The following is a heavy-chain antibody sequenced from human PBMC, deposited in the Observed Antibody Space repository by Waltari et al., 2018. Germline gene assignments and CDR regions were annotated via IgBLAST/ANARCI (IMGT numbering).Heavy chain of an antibody. J-gene: IGHJ6*02. D-gene: IGHD5-12*01. CDR3: AREIVATIINYYYGMDV. CDR1: GFTFSSYE. CDR2: IRCSGSTI. Sequence: EVQLVESGGGLVQPGGSLRLSCAASGFTFSSYEMNWVRQAPGKGLEWVSYIRCSGSTIYYADSVKVRFTISRDNAKNSLYLQMNSLRAEDTAVYYCAREIVATIINYYYGMDVWGQGTTVTVSS. V-gene: IGHV3-48*03.